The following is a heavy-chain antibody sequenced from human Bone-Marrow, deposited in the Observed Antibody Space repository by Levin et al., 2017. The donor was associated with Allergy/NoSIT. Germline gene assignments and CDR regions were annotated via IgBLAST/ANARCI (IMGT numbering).Heavy chain of an antibody. CDR1: GFTFSSYA. Sequence: GGSLRLSCAASGFTFSSYAMHWVRQAPGKGLDWVAAISYDGSNVKYADPVKGRFTFSRDNSKNTLYLQMDSLRAEDTAVYYCAKDGAGTRSLDWWGQGTLVTVSS. CDR2: ISYDGSNV. CDR3: AKDGAGTRSLDW. J-gene: IGHJ4*02. V-gene: IGHV3-30*18.